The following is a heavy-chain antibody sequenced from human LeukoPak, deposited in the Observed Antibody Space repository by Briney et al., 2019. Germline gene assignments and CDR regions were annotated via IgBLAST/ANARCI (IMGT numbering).Heavy chain of an antibody. V-gene: IGHV4-34*01. CDR2: INHSGST. CDR3: ARHSSLLWFGELPQRNWFDP. CDR1: GGSFSGYY. Sequence: SETLSLTCAVYGGSFSGYYWSWIRQPPGKGLEWIGEINHSGSTNYNPSLKSRVTISVDTSKNQFSLKLSSVTAADTAVYYCARHSSLLWFGELPQRNWFDPWGQGTLVTVSS. J-gene: IGHJ5*02. D-gene: IGHD3-10*01.